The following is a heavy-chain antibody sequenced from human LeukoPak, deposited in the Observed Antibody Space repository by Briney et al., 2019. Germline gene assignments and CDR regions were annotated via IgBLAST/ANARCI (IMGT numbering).Heavy chain of an antibody. CDR1: GDSISNSRYY. D-gene: IGHD2-2*01. J-gene: IGHJ1*01. CDR3: ARGPHCSSTSCYSEYFHH. Sequence: SETLSLTCTVSGDSISNSRYYWGWIRQPPGKGLDWIASIYYGGSTFYNPSLKSRVTISVDTSRNQFSLKLSSVTAADTAVYYCARGPHCSSTSCYSEYFHHWGQGTLVTVSS. CDR2: IYYGGST. V-gene: IGHV4-39*07.